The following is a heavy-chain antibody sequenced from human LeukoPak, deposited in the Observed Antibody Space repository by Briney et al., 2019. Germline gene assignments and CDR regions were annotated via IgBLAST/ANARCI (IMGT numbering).Heavy chain of an antibody. CDR3: ARGGIPAAVDFAY. CDR2: MNPNSGNT. V-gene: IGHV1-8*01. Sequence: ASVKVSCKASGYTFTSYGINWVRQATGQGLEWMGWMNPNSGNTGYAQKFQGRVTLTRNTSISTAYMDLSSLRSEDTAVYYCARGGIPAAVDFAYWGQGTLVTVSS. CDR1: GYTFTSYG. J-gene: IGHJ4*02. D-gene: IGHD6-13*01.